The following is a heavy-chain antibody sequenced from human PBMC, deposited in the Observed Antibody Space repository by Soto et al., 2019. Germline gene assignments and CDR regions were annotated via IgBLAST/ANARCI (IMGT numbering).Heavy chain of an antibody. Sequence: RASVKVSGKASGYAFTGYYMHWVRQAPGQGLEWMGWINPNSGGTNYAQKFTGRVNMTRDTSISTAYMELSRLRSDDTAVYYSARFSNYYGSGSYTVYYFDYWGKGTPVTVSS. CDR3: ARFSNYYGSGSYTVYYFDY. V-gene: IGHV1-2*02. CDR1: GYAFTGYY. D-gene: IGHD3-10*01. CDR2: INPNSGGT. J-gene: IGHJ4*02.